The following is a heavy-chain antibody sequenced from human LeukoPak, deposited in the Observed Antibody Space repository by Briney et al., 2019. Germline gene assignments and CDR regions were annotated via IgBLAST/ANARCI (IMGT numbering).Heavy chain of an antibody. Sequence: PSETLSLTCTVSGGSISSYYWSWIRQPPGKGLEWIGYIYYSGSTNYNPSLKSRVTISVDTSKTQFSLKRRSVTAADAAVYYCARDVGEATRYYDSSGYLGDAFDIWGQGTMVTVSS. CDR2: IYYSGST. CDR1: GGSISSYY. CDR3: ARDVGEATRYYDSSGYLGDAFDI. J-gene: IGHJ3*02. D-gene: IGHD3-22*01. V-gene: IGHV4-59*01.